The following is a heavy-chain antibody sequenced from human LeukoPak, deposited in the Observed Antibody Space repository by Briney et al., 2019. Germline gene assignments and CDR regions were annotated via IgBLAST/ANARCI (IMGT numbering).Heavy chain of an antibody. J-gene: IGHJ6*02. CDR2: IYHSGST. CDR3: ASSPGVETYCSSTSCYASDYYYGMDV. D-gene: IGHD2-2*01. V-gene: IGHV4-4*02. CDR1: GGSISSSNW. Sequence: PSETLSLTCTVSGGSISSSNWWSWVRQPPGKGLEWIGEIYHSGSTNYNPSLKSRVTISVDKSKNQFSLKLNSVTAADTAVYYCASSPGVETYCSSTSCYASDYYYGMDVWGQGTTVTVSS.